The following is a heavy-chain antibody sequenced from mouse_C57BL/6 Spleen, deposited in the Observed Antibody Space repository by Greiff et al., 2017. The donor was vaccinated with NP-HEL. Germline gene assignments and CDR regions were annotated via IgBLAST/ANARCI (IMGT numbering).Heavy chain of an antibody. CDR3: ARESYDYDGDYYAMDY. CDR2: INYDGSST. Sequence: EVHLVESEGGLVQPGSSMKLSCTASGFTFSDYYMAWVRQVPEKGLEWVANINYDGSSTYYLDSLKSRFIISRDNAKNILYLQMSSLKSEDTATYYCARESYDYDGDYYAMDYWGQGTSVTVSS. D-gene: IGHD2-4*01. V-gene: IGHV5-16*01. CDR1: GFTFSDYY. J-gene: IGHJ4*01.